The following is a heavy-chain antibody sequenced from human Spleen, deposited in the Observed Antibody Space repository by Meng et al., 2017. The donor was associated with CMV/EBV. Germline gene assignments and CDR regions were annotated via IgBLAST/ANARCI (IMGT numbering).Heavy chain of an antibody. V-gene: IGHV3-21*01. J-gene: IGHJ6*02. CDR3: ARDWVADDYYYYGMDV. D-gene: IGHD2-15*01. CDR2: ISSSSSYI. Sequence: GGSLRLSCAASGFTFSSYSMNWVRQAPGKGLEWVSSISSSSSYIYYADSVKGRFTISRDNAKNSLYLQMNSLRAEDTAVYYCARDWVADDYYYYGMDVWGQGTTVTVSS. CDR1: GFTFSSYS.